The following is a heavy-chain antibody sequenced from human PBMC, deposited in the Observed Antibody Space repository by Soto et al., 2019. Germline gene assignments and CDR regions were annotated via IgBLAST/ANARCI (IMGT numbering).Heavy chain of an antibody. Sequence: GESLKISCEGSGYRFTSYWIGWVRQMPGKGLEWMGIIHPGDSDTRYSPSFQGQVTISVDKSISTAYLQWSSLKASDTAMYYCARRTTIYGYGMDVWGQGTTVTVSS. D-gene: IGHD3-9*01. CDR2: IHPGDSDT. CDR1: GYRFTSYW. CDR3: ARRTTIYGYGMDV. J-gene: IGHJ6*02. V-gene: IGHV5-51*01.